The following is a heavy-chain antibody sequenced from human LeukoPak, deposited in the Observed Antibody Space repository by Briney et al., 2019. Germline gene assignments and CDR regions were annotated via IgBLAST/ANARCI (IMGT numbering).Heavy chain of an antibody. CDR1: GYTFTSYD. J-gene: IGHJ3*02. Sequence: ASVKVSCKASGYTFTSYDINWVRQATGQGLEWMGWMNPNSGNTGYAQKFQGRVTMTRNTSISTAYIELSSLRSEDTAVYYCARNPMIVVEDAFDIWGQGTMVTVSS. CDR3: ARNPMIVVEDAFDI. D-gene: IGHD3-22*01. CDR2: MNPNSGNT. V-gene: IGHV1-8*01.